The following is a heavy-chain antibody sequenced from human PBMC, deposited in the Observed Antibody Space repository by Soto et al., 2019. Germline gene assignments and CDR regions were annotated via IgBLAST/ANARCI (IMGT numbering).Heavy chain of an antibody. Sequence: SETLSLTCTVSGGYIRSGGYYWSWIRQHPGKGLEWIGYIYYSGSTYYNPFLKSRVTISVDTSKNQFSLKLSSVTAADTAVYYCAISGAAKYYYYYYMDVWGKGTTVTVSS. D-gene: IGHD2-15*01. V-gene: IGHV4-31*03. CDR2: IYYSGST. CDR3: AISGAAKYYYYYYMDV. CDR1: GGYIRSGGYY. J-gene: IGHJ6*03.